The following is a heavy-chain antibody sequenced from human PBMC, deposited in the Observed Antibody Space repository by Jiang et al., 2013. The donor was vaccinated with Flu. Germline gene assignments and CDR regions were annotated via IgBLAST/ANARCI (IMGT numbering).Heavy chain of an antibody. J-gene: IGHJ5*02. V-gene: IGHV4-61*02. CDR2: IYTSGST. Sequence: KPSQTLSLTCTVSGGSISSGSYYWSWIRQPAGKGLEWIGRIYTSGSTNYNPSLKSRVTISVDTSKNQFSLKLSSVTAADTAVYYCARDLYGSGPFDPWGQGTLVTVSS. D-gene: IGHD2-15*01. CDR1: GGSISSGSYY. CDR3: ARDLYGSGPFDP.